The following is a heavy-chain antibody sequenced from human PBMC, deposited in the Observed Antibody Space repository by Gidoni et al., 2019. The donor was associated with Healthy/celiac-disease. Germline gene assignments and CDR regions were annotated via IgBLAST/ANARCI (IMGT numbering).Heavy chain of an antibody. Sequence: QLQLQESGPVLVKPSETLSLTCTVSGGSISSSSYYWGWIRQPPGKGLEWIGSIYYSGSTYYNPSLKRRVTISVDTSKNQFSLKLSSVTAADTAVYYCARSSSGLDYWGQGTLVTVSS. D-gene: IGHD6-25*01. CDR1: GGSISSSSYY. V-gene: IGHV4-39*01. J-gene: IGHJ4*02. CDR2: IYYSGST. CDR3: ARSSSGLDY.